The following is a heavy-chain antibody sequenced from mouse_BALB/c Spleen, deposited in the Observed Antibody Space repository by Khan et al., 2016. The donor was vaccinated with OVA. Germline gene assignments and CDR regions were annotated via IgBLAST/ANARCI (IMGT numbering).Heavy chain of an antibody. CDR1: GYSITSGYG. D-gene: IGHD1-2*01. J-gene: IGHJ2*01. Sequence: EVQLQESGPGLVKPSQSLSLTCTVTGYSITSGYGWNWLRPFPGNKLEWMGYISYSGRTNYNPSLTSRISITRDTSKNQFFLQLNSVTTEDTATYYCARTASIKYWGQGTTLTVSS. CDR2: ISYSGRT. V-gene: IGHV3-2*02. CDR3: ARTASIKY.